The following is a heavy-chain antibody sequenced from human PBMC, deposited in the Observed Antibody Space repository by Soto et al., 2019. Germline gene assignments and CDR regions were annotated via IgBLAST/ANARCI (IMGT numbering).Heavy chain of an antibody. CDR2: INHSGST. CDR1: GGSFSVYY. J-gene: IGHJ5*02. CDR3: ARGYNWFDP. Sequence: AETLCLTCAVYGGSFSVYYWGWIRQPPGKGLEWIGEINHSGSTNYNPSLKSRVTISVDTSKNQFSLKLSSVTAADTAVYYCARGYNWFDPWGQGTLVTVSS. V-gene: IGHV4-34*01.